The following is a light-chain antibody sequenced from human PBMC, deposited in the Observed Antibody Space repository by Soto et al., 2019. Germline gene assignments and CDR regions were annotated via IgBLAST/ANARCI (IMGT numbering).Light chain of an antibody. CDR3: QQYGSSSYT. CDR1: QSISSSY. CDR2: GSS. V-gene: IGKV3-20*01. J-gene: IGKJ2*01. Sequence: EIVLTQSPVTLSLSPGERATLSCRASQSISSSYLTSYQHNPGPAPRLLIYGSSSRATGILYRCSGSGSGTDFTLTIIGLETEEFAVYYGQQYGSSSYTFGQGTKLEIK.